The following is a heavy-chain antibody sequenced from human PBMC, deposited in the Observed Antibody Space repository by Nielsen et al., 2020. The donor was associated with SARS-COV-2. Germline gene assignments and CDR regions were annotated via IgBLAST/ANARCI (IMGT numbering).Heavy chain of an antibody. CDR3: ASMTTGWYFDF. D-gene: IGHD6-19*01. CDR1: GGSISSGSYY. Sequence: SETLSLTCTVSGGSISSGSYYWSWIRQPAGKGLEWIGRIYTSGSTNYNPSLKSRVTISVDTSKNQFSLKLSSVTAADTAVYYCASMTTGWYFDFWGQGSLVTVSS. V-gene: IGHV4-61*02. CDR2: IYTSGST. J-gene: IGHJ4*02.